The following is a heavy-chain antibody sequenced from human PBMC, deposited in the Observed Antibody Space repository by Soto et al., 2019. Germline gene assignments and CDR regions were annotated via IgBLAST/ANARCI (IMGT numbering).Heavy chain of an antibody. CDR2: ISTYNDKT. V-gene: IGHV1-18*01. D-gene: IGHD6-6*01. J-gene: IGHJ3*02. Sequence: GASVKVSCKASGYSFNRYGISWVRQAPGQGLEWMAWISTYNDKTNHTQKFQGRVTMTTDTSTSTVYMDLRSLRSDDTAVYYCARAGSIDDAFDIWGQGTMVT. CDR1: GYSFNRYG. CDR3: ARAGSIDDAFDI.